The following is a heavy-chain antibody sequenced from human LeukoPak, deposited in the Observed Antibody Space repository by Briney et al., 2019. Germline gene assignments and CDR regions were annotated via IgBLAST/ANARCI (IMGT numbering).Heavy chain of an antibody. J-gene: IGHJ4*02. V-gene: IGHV1-69*13. CDR1: GGTFSSYA. CDR2: IIPIFGKA. Sequence: ASVKVSCKASGGTFSSYAISWVRQAPGQGLEWMGGIIPIFGKANYAQKFQGRVTITADESTSTAYMELSSLRSEDTAVYYCARDPDSGSYLGNYWGQGTLVTVSS. CDR3: ARDPDSGSYLGNY. D-gene: IGHD1-26*01.